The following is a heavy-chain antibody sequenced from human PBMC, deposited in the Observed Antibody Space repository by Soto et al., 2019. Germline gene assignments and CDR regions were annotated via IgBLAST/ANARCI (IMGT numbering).Heavy chain of an antibody. CDR1: GGSISSGGYS. J-gene: IGHJ4*02. D-gene: IGHD2-21*02. Sequence: KTSETLSLTCAVSGGSISSGGYSWSRIRQPPGKGLEWIGYIYHSGSTYYNPSLKSRVTISVDRSKNQFSLKLSSVTAADTAVYYCARDHTGILDYWGQGTLVTVSS. CDR3: ARDHTGILDY. V-gene: IGHV4-30-2*01. CDR2: IYHSGST.